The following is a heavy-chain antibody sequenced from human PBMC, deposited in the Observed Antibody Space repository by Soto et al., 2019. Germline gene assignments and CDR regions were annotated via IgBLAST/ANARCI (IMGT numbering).Heavy chain of an antibody. CDR2: ISYDGSNK. D-gene: IGHD2-21*02. Sequence: QVQLVESGGGVVQPGRSLRLSCAASGFTFSSYAMHWVRQAPGKGLEWVAVISYDGSNKYYADSVKGRFTISRDNSKKPLYLQMNSRGAEDTAVYYGARDPYCGGDCYSGTGAGWFDPWGQGTLVTVSS. J-gene: IGHJ5*02. CDR3: ARDPYCGGDCYSGTGAGWFDP. CDR1: GFTFSSYA. V-gene: IGHV3-30-3*01.